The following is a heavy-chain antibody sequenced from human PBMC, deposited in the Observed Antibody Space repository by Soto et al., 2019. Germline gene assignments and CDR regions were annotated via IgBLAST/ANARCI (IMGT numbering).Heavy chain of an antibody. D-gene: IGHD2-15*01. CDR3: AKDEGYCSGGSCYWPYYYYYGMDV. CDR1: GFPLSTYG. J-gene: IGHJ6*02. V-gene: IGHV3-23*01. CDR2: IAGTGGNT. Sequence: PGGSLRLSCAASGFPLSTYGMTWVRQAPGKGLEWVSAIAGTGGNTYYVDSVKGRFTSSRDNSKNMLYLQVNSLRVEDTAVYYCAKDEGYCSGGSCYWPYYYYYGMDVWGQGTTVTSP.